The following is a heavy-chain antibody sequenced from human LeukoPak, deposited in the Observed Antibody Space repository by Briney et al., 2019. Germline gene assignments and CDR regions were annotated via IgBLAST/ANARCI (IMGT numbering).Heavy chain of an antibody. CDR1: GGTFSSYA. CDR2: IIPILGIA. J-gene: IGHJ3*02. V-gene: IGHV1-69*04. Sequence: GSSVKVSCKASGGTFSSYAISWVRQAPGQGLEWMGRIIPILGIANYAQKFHDAQKFQGRVTITADKSTSTAYMELSSLRSEDTAVYYCARARSNYYGSGSYYTWGQGTMVTVSS. CDR3: ARARSNYYGSGSYYT. D-gene: IGHD3-10*01.